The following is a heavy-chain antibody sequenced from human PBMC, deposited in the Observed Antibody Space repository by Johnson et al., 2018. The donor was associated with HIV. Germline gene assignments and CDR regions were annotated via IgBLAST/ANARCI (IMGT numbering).Heavy chain of an antibody. J-gene: IGHJ3*02. CDR3: AKTERRWLQFDAFDI. V-gene: IGHV3-9*01. Sequence: VQLVESGGGLVQPGRSLRLSCAASGFTFDDYAMHWVRQAPGKGLEWVSGIRWNSGSIGYADSVKGRFTISRDNAKNSLYLQMNSLRAEDTALYYCAKTERRWLQFDAFDIWGQGTMVTVSS. D-gene: IGHD5-24*01. CDR1: GFTFDDYA. CDR2: IRWNSGSI.